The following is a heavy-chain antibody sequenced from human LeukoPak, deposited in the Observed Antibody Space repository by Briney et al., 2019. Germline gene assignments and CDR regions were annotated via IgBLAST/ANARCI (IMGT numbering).Heavy chain of an antibody. J-gene: IGHJ3*02. CDR1: GGSFSGYY. V-gene: IGHV4-34*01. CDR3: ARGGRITLFGVVIMRAFHI. D-gene: IGHD3-3*01. Sequence: SETLSLTCVVYGGSFSGYYWTWIRQPPGKGLEWIGEINDSGSSNYNPSLKSRITMSVDTSENQISLKLSSVTAADTAVYYCARGGRITLFGVVIMRAFHIWGQGTMVTVSS. CDR2: INDSGSS.